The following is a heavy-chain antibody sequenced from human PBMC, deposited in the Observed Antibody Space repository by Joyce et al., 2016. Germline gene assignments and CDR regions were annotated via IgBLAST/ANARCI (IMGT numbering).Heavy chain of an antibody. J-gene: IGHJ5*02. CDR2: IFSSGPT. CDR3: AKVAVVAHRVNWFDP. CDR1: GDSISSGAVY. Sequence: QVQLQESGPGLVKPSQTLSLTCTVSGDSISSGAVYWSWIRQHPGKGLEWIGFIFSSGPTFPNPSLNDRVTISLDTSKNQFSLKLTSVTAADTAVYYCAKVAVVAHRVNWFDPWGPGILVTVSS. V-gene: IGHV4-31*03. D-gene: IGHD2-21*01.